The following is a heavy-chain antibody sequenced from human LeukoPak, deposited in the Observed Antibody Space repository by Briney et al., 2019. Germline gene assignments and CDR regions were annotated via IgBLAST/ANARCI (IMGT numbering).Heavy chain of an antibody. Sequence: SVKVSCTASGGTFSSYAISWVRQAPGQGLEWMGRIIPILGIANYAQKFQGRVTITADKSTSTAYMELSSLRSEDTAVYYCARVEYDSSGYYYASFDYWGQGTLVTVSS. CDR1: GGTFSSYA. V-gene: IGHV1-69*04. CDR2: IIPILGIA. CDR3: ARVEYDSSGYYYASFDY. D-gene: IGHD3-22*01. J-gene: IGHJ4*02.